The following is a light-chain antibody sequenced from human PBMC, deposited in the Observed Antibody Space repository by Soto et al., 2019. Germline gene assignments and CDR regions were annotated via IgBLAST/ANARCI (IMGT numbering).Light chain of an antibody. V-gene: IGLV2-14*01. CDR2: GVN. Sequence: SALTQPASVSGSPGQSITVSGTGSSSDYGDDKYVSWYQQQPGKGPNLLIYGVNSRPSGISNRFSGSKSGNTASLTISGLQVEDEAEYFCGSFTTSRIVVFGGGTKVTVL. CDR1: SSDYGDDKY. CDR3: GSFTTSRIVV. J-gene: IGLJ2*01.